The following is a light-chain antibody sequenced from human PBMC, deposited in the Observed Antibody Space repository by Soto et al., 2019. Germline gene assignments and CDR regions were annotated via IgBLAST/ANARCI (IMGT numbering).Light chain of an antibody. CDR2: GVS. CDR1: QSVSSSY. CDR3: QHYGGSPPVT. Sequence: EIALTQSPGTLSLSPGERATPSCRASQSVSSSYLAWYQQKPGQAPRLLISGVSNRATGTPDRFSGSGSGTDFTLTIRRLAPEDFAVYYCQHYGGSPPVTFGQGTRWIS. V-gene: IGKV3-20*01. J-gene: IGKJ1*01.